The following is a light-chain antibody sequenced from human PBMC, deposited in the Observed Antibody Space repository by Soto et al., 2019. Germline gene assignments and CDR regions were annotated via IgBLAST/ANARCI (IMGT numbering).Light chain of an antibody. CDR3: KQYNNWPPWT. CDR2: GAS. CDR1: QTRSSHY. Sequence: EIVLTQSAGNLSLSPGERASLXCRASQTRSSHYQAWYQQKPRQAPRFLXXGASSRATGILDRLSGSGSGTDFTLTLSSLQSEDFAVFYCKQYNNWPPWTFGQGTKVDIK. J-gene: IGKJ1*01. V-gene: IGKV3-20*01.